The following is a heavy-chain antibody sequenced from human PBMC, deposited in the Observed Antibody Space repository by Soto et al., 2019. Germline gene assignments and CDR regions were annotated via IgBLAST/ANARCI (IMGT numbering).Heavy chain of an antibody. CDR1: DYSISSGYY. CDR3: ARAFSGPFCSHLRCLNWFET. Sequence: SETLSLTCAVSDYSISSGYYWGWIRQPPGKGLEWIGSMYHSGSTYYNPSLKSRVTISVDTSKNQFFLRMTSVTAPDTAVYYCARAFSGPFCSHLRCLNWFETWGPETLVKVSS. J-gene: IGHJ5*02. CDR2: MYHSGST. V-gene: IGHV4-38-2*01. D-gene: IGHD3-3*02.